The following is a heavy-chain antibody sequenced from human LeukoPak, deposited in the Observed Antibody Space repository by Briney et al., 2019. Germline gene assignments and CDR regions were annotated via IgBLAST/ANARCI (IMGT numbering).Heavy chain of an antibody. V-gene: IGHV3-23*01. CDR1: GXTFSNYA. J-gene: IGHJ6*02. CDR2: IYGDSGGA. CDR3: AKMGTTTLANYYYGMDV. Sequence: GGSLXLSCXASGXTFSNYAMSWVRQAPGKGLEWXSGIYGDSGGAYYAESAKGRFTISRDNSKNTVYLQMNSLRAEDTALYYCAKMGTTTLANYYYGMDVWGQGTTVTVSS. D-gene: IGHD1-1*01.